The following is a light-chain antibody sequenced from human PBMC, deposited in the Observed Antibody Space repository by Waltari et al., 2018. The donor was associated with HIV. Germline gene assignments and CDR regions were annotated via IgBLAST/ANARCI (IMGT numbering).Light chain of an antibody. Sequence: ETVLTPSPVTLSVSPGERVNLSCRASQSVSGNLVWYQQKPGQAPRLLIYAASSRATDIPARFSGSGSGTDYTLTISNLQSEDSAVYYCQQNIHWPPYTFGQGTKLEIK. CDR2: AAS. CDR1: QSVSGN. J-gene: IGKJ2*01. V-gene: IGKV3-15*01. CDR3: QQNIHWPPYT.